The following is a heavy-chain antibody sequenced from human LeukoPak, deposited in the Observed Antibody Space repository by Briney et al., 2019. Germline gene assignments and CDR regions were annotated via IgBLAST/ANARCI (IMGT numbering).Heavy chain of an antibody. V-gene: IGHV3-53*04. J-gene: IGHJ6*02. CDR1: GFTVSGNY. CDR3: ASRYGDYGYGMDV. CDR2: TYSVGST. D-gene: IGHD4-17*01. Sequence: GGSLRLSCAASGFTVSGNYMSWVRQAPGKGLKWVSFTYSVGSTYYAESVKGRFTVSRHNSKNTLYLQMNSLRGEDTAVYYCASRYGDYGYGMDVWGQGTTVTVSS.